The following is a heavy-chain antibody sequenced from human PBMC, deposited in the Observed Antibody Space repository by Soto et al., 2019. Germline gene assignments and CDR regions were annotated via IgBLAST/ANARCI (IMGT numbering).Heavy chain of an antibody. CDR1: GGSISSYY. CDR2: IYTSGST. D-gene: IGHD6-6*01. Sequence: SETLSLTCTVSGGSISSYYWSWIRQPAGKGLEWIGRIYTSGSTNYNPSLKSRVTMSVDTSKNQFSLKLSSVTAADTAVYYCARDPRGVAARPGAWFDPWGQGSVVTVSS. CDR3: ARDPRGVAARPGAWFDP. V-gene: IGHV4-4*07. J-gene: IGHJ5*02.